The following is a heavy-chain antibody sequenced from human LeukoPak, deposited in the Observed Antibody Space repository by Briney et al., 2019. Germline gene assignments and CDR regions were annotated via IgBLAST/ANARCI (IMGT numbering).Heavy chain of an antibody. CDR1: GGSISSSSYY. D-gene: IGHD3-3*02. CDR2: IFYGGST. J-gene: IGHJ4*02. Sequence: RPSETLSLTCTVSGGSISSSSYYWGWIRQPPGKGLEWIGSIFYGGSTYYNPSLKSRVTISVDTSKNQFSLKLSSVTAADTAVYSCGRHSRVLGDYWGQGTLVTVSS. V-gene: IGHV4-39*01. CDR3: GRHSRVLGDY.